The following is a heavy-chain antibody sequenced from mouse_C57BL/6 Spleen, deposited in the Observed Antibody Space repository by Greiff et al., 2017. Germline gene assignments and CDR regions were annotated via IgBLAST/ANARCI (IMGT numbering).Heavy chain of an antibody. CDR1: GYTFTDYE. CDR2: IDPETGGT. V-gene: IGHV1-15*01. Sequence: QVQLQQSGAELVRPGASVTLSCKASGYTFTDYEMHWVKQTPVHGLEWIGAIDPETGGTAYNQKFKGKAILTADESSSTAYMELRSLTSEDTAVYYCTREGGRAQEELDYWGQGTTLTVSS. D-gene: IGHD3-2*02. J-gene: IGHJ2*01. CDR3: TREGGRAQEELDY.